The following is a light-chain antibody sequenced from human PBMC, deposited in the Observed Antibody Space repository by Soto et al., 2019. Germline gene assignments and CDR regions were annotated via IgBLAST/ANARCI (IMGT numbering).Light chain of an antibody. J-gene: IGKJ1*01. CDR3: QQYYTTPQGT. V-gene: IGKV4-1*01. Sequence: DIVMTQSPDSLAVSLGERATINFKSSQSVLYSSTNRNSGAWYQQKPGQPPKLLIYWASTRESGVPDRFSGSGSGTDLTLTGSSLQAEDVAVYYCQQYYTTPQGTVGRGTKVEIK. CDR2: WAS. CDR1: QSVLYSSTNRNS.